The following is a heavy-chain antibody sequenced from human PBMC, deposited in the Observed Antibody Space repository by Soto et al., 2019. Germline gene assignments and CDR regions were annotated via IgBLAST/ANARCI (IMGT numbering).Heavy chain of an antibody. V-gene: IGHV4-39*01. Sequence: PSETLSLTCTVSGGSISSTDYYWGWIRQPPGKGLEWIGSIYYSGKNFYNPSLKSRVTISVDTSKNQFSLRLSSVTAADTAVFYCARHYSSGSRNWFDPGAREPWSPSPQ. CDR2: IYYSGKN. J-gene: IGHJ5*02. D-gene: IGHD6-19*01. CDR1: GGSISSTDYY. CDR3: ARHYSSGSRNWFDP.